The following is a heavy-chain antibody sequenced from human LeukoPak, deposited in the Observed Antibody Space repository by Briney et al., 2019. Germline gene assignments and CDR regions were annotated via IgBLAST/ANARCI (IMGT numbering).Heavy chain of an antibody. CDR1: GGSISSYY. J-gene: IGHJ3*02. CDR3: ARGRSLNAFDI. CDR2: IYYSGST. V-gene: IGHV4-59*01. Sequence: PSETLSLTCTVSGGSISSYYWSWLRQPTGKGLEWIGYIYYSGSTNYNPSLKSRVTISVDTSKNQFSLKLSSVTAADTAVYYCARGRSLNAFDIWGQGTMVTVSS.